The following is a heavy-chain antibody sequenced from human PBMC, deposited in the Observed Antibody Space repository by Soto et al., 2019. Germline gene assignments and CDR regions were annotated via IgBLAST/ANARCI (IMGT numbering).Heavy chain of an antibody. Sequence: PSETLSLTCAVSGGSISSSNWWSWVRQPPGKGLEWIGEIYHSGGTNYNPSLKSRVTISVDKSKNQFSLKLSSVTAANTAVYYCARDPSSSRWFDPWGQGTLVTVSS. D-gene: IGHD6-6*01. CDR2: IYHSGGT. CDR1: GGSISSSNW. CDR3: ARDPSSSRWFDP. V-gene: IGHV4-4*02. J-gene: IGHJ5*02.